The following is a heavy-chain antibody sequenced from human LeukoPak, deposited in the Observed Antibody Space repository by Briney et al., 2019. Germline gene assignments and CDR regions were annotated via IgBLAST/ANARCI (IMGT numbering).Heavy chain of an antibody. CDR2: IYYSGST. CDR3: ARDRYDSVYNWFDP. D-gene: IGHD3-22*01. Sequence: KPSATLSLTCTVSGGSISSHYWSWIRPPPGKGLEWIGYIYYSGSTNYNPSLKSRVTISVDTSKNQFSLKLSSVTAADTAVYYCARDRYDSVYNWFDPWGQGTLVTVSS. V-gene: IGHV4-59*11. CDR1: GGSISSHY. J-gene: IGHJ5*02.